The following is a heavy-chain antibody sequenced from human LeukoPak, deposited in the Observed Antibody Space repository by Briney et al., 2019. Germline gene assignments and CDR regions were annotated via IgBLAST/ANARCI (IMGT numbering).Heavy chain of an antibody. D-gene: IGHD3-22*01. CDR2: IWYDGSNK. J-gene: IGHJ4*02. CDR3: ARGQSLMRYYYDSSGSPWDY. Sequence: GGSLRLSCAASGFTFSSYGMHWVRQAPGKGLEWVAVIWYDGSNKYYADSVKGRFTISRDNSKNTLYLQMNSLRAEDTAVYYCARGQSLMRYYYDSSGSPWDYWGQGTLVTVSS. CDR1: GFTFSSYG. V-gene: IGHV3-33*01.